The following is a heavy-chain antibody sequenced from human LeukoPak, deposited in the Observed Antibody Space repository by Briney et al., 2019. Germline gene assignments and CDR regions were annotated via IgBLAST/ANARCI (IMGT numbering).Heavy chain of an antibody. V-gene: IGHV4-39*07. Sequence: SETLSLTCTVSGGSISSSSYYWGWIRQPPGKGLEWIGNIYYSGSTYYNPPLKSRVTISVDTSKNQLSLKLSSVTAADTAVYYCARGPLWFGELSPYNWFDPWGQGTLVTVSS. D-gene: IGHD3-10*01. CDR2: IYYSGST. J-gene: IGHJ5*02. CDR3: ARGPLWFGELSPYNWFDP. CDR1: GGSISSSSYY.